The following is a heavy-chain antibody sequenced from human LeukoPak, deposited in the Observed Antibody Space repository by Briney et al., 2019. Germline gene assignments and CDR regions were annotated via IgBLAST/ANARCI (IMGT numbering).Heavy chain of an antibody. CDR1: GFTFSSYS. J-gene: IGHJ4*02. Sequence: GGSLRLSCAASGFTFSSYSMNWVRQAPGKGLEWVSSISSSNSYIYYADSVKGRFTISRDNAKNSLYLQMNSLRAEDTAVYYCARIDYGSGSYYDYWGQGTLVTVSS. V-gene: IGHV3-21*01. D-gene: IGHD3-10*01. CDR2: ISSSNSYI. CDR3: ARIDYGSGSYYDY.